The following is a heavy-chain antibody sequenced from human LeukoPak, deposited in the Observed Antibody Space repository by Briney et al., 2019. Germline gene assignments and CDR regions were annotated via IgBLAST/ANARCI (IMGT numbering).Heavy chain of an antibody. D-gene: IGHD5-18*01. Sequence: TPGESPKISCRGSGYSFTSYWIGWVRQMPGKGLEWMGIIYPGDSDTRYSPSFQGQVTISADKSISTAYLQWSSLKASDTAMYYCARYVDTGYYYYGMDVWGQGTTVTVSS. CDR1: GYSFTSYW. CDR3: ARYVDTGYYYYGMDV. V-gene: IGHV5-51*01. CDR2: IYPGDSDT. J-gene: IGHJ6*02.